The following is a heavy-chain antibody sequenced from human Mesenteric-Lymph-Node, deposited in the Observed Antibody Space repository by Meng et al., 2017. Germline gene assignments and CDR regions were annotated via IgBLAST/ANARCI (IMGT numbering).Heavy chain of an antibody. Sequence: ESLKISCAASGFTFSSYWMSWVRQAPGKGLERVANIKQDGSEKYYVDSVKGRFTISRDNAKNSLYLQMNSLRAEDTAVYYCAKARGFSDYWGQGTLVTVSS. CDR3: AKARGFSDY. CDR1: GFTFSSYW. CDR2: IKQDGSEK. V-gene: IGHV3-7*03. J-gene: IGHJ4*02. D-gene: IGHD3-16*01.